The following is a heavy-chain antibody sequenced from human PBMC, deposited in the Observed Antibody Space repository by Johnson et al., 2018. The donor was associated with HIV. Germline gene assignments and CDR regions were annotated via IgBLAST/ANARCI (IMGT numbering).Heavy chain of an antibody. CDR2: ISGSGKKT. CDR3: AKSLAYCGGDCYSPDAFDI. CDR1: GFTFSSYA. Sequence: VQLVESGGGLVQPGGSLRLSCAASGFTFSSYAMSWVRQAPGKGLEWVSAISGSGKKTDYADSVKGRFTISRDTSKNTLSLQMNSLRAEDTAVYYCAKSLAYCGGDCYSPDAFDIWGQGTMVTVSS. V-gene: IGHV3-23*04. D-gene: IGHD2-21*02. J-gene: IGHJ3*02.